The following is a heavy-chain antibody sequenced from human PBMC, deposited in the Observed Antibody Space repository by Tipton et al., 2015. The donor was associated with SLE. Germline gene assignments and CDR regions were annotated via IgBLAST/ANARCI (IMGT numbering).Heavy chain of an antibody. Sequence: TLSLTCAVYGGSFSGYYWSWIRQPPGKGLEWIGEINHSGSTNYNPSLKSRVTISVDTSKNQFSLKLNCVTAADTAVYYCARDRDGYSYGPSDYWGQGTLVTVSS. CDR2: INHSGST. CDR1: GGSFSGYY. V-gene: IGHV4-34*01. D-gene: IGHD5-18*01. CDR3: ARDRDGYSYGPSDY. J-gene: IGHJ4*02.